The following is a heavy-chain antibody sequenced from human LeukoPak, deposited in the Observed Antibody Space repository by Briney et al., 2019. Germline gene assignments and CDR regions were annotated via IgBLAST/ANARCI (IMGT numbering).Heavy chain of an antibody. D-gene: IGHD2-15*01. CDR2: ISGSGGST. CDR3: TRSVVVVVAHYWYFDL. CDR1: GFTFSSYA. J-gene: IGHJ2*01. Sequence: SGGSLRLSCAASGFTFSSYAMSWVRQAPGKGLEWVSAISGSGGSTYYADSVKGRSTISRDNSKNTLYLQMNSLRAEDTAVYYCTRSVVVVVAHYWYFDLWGRGTLVTVSS. V-gene: IGHV3-23*01.